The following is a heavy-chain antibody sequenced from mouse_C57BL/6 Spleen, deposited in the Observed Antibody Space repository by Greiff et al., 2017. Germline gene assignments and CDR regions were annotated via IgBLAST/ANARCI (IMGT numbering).Heavy chain of an antibody. V-gene: IGHV1-55*01. Sequence: VQLQQPGAELVKPGASVKMSCKASGYTFTSYWITWVKQRPGQGLEWIGEIDPGSGSTNYNDKFKSKATLTVDTSSSTAYMQLSSLTSEDSAVYYCARRPGYSQAMDYWGQGTSVTVSS. CDR1: GYTFTSYW. CDR2: IDPGSGST. CDR3: ARRPGYSQAMDY. D-gene: IGHD1-2*01. J-gene: IGHJ4*01.